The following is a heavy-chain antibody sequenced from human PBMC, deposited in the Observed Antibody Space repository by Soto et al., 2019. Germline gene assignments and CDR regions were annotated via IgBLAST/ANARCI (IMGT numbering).Heavy chain of an antibody. CDR1: GGTFSSYA. CDR2: IIPIFGPA. CDR3: ARSYSSSWYGYYFDY. Sequence: QVQLVQSGAEVKKPGSSVKVSCKASGGTFSSYAISWLRQAPGQGLEWMGGIIPIFGPANYAQKFQGRVTITADDSTSTAYMELSSLRSEDTAVYYCARSYSSSWYGYYFDYWGQGTLVTLSS. D-gene: IGHD6-13*01. J-gene: IGHJ4*02. V-gene: IGHV1-69*01.